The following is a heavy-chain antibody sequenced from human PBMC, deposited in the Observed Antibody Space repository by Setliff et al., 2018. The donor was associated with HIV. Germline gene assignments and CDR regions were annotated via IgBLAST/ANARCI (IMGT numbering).Heavy chain of an antibody. V-gene: IGHV4-31*03. D-gene: IGHD3-10*01. Sequence: SETLSLTCTVSGGSISSGAYYWTWIRQHPGKGLEWIGYIYYSGSTYYNPSLKSRVNISLDTSKNQFSLKLTSVTAADAAVYYCTGDYNSGSNRFDYWGQGTPVTVPS. J-gene: IGHJ4*02. CDR2: IYYSGST. CDR3: TGDYNSGSNRFDY. CDR1: GGSISSGAYY.